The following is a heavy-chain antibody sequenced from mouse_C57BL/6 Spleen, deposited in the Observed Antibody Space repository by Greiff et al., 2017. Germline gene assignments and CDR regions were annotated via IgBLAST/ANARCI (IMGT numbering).Heavy chain of an antibody. V-gene: IGHV2-4*01. CDR2: IWSGGST. J-gene: IGHJ1*03. CDR1: GFSLTSYG. CDR3: AKNRDWYFDV. Sequence: VKLMESGPGLVQPSQSLSITCTVSGFSLTSYGVHWVRQPPGKGLEWLGVIWSGGSTDYNAAFISRLSISKDNSKSQVFFKMNSLQADDTAIYYCAKNRDWYFDVWGTGTTVTVSS.